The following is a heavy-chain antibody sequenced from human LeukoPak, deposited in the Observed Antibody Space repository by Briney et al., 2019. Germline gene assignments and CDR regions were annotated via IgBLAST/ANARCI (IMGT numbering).Heavy chain of an antibody. CDR2: IYYSGST. J-gene: IGHJ3*02. CDR1: GGSISNINYY. D-gene: IGHD6-19*01. Sequence: PSETLSLTCTVSGGSISNINYYWAWIRQPPGTGLEWIGTIYYSGSTYYNSSLKSRVTMSLDTSKNQFSLKLSSVTAADTAVYYCARDLGGSGWYRGDAFDIWGQGTMVTVSS. V-gene: IGHV4-39*07. CDR3: ARDLGGSGWYRGDAFDI.